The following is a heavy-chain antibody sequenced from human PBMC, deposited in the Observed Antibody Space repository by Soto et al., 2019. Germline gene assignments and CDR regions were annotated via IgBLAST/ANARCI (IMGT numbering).Heavy chain of an antibody. D-gene: IGHD3-10*01. CDR3: ARDHKVLLWFGELTTPDGRVDV. V-gene: IGHV1-3*01. J-gene: IGHJ6*02. Sequence: ASVKVSCKASGYTFTSYGMHWVRQAPGQRLEWMGWINAGNGNTKYSQKFQGRVTITRDTSASTAYMELSSLRSEDTAVYYCARDHKVLLWFGELTTPDGRVDVWGQGTTVTVSS. CDR1: GYTFTSYG. CDR2: INAGNGNT.